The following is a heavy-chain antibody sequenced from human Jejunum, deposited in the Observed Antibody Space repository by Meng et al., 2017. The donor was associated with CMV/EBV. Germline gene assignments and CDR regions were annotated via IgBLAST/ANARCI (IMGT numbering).Heavy chain of an antibody. CDR3: ARDFQWHIDY. CDR2: IHYDASSK. D-gene: IGHD2/OR15-2a*01. J-gene: IGHJ4*02. CDR1: VFAFSHYG. V-gene: IGHV3-30*02. Sequence: LSCAAAVFAFSHYGMHWVRQAPGKGLEWVTFIHYDASSKDYADSVKGRFTISRDNSKNTVYLQMNSLRPEDTAVYYCARDFQWHIDYWGQGTLVTVSS.